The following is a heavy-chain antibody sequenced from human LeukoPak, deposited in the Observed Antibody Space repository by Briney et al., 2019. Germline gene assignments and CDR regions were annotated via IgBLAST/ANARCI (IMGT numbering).Heavy chain of an antibody. CDR2: IGYDGSNK. CDR1: GFTFNNHG. D-gene: IGHD6-19*01. V-gene: IGHV3-30*02. J-gene: IGHJ4*02. CDR3: AKAPSGWYGY. Sequence: PGGSLRLSCAASGFTFNNHGIHWVRQAPGKGLEWVTFIGYDGSNKLYADSVKGRFTISRDNSKNTVYLQMNSLRAEDTAVYYCAKAPSGWYGYWGQGTLVIVSS.